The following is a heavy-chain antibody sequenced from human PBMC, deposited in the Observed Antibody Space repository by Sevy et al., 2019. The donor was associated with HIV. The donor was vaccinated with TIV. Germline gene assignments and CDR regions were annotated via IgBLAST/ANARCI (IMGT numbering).Heavy chain of an antibody. D-gene: IGHD2-2*02. Sequence: SETLSLTCTVSGGSISSYYWNWIRQSPGKGLEWIGYIYYSGSTNYNPSLKSRVTISIDTSKNQFSLNLTSVRAADTAVYFCARGLYSGAESLPFDIWGQGTMVTVSS. CDR3: ARGLYSGAESLPFDI. CDR2: IYYSGST. J-gene: IGHJ3*02. V-gene: IGHV4-59*01. CDR1: GGSISSYY.